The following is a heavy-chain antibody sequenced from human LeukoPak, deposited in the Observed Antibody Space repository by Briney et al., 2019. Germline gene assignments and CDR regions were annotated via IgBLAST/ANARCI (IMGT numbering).Heavy chain of an antibody. Sequence: ASVKISCKASGYTFTSYWIAWVRQMPGKGPECIGMIYPGDSDTRYTPSFHGHVTISADKSVSTAYLQWSSLKVSDSATYYCAGHMATSDWGLDYWGQGTLVTVSS. CDR1: GYTFTSYW. V-gene: IGHV5-51*01. CDR2: IYPGDSDT. J-gene: IGHJ4*02. CDR3: AGHMATSDWGLDY. D-gene: IGHD3-16*01.